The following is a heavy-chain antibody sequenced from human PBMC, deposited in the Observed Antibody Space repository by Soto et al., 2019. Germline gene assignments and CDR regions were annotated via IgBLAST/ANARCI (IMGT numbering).Heavy chain of an antibody. J-gene: IGHJ4*02. CDR1: GYTFTIYY. Sequence: GTSVKVSCKASGYTFTIYYMDWVRQAPGQGLEWMGIINPSGGSTSYAQKFQGRVTMTRDTSTSTVYMELSSLRSEDTAVYYCAIGVYDVWSGYWSGQIDYWGQGTLVTVSS. V-gene: IGHV1-46*01. CDR2: INPSGGST. CDR3: AIGVYDVWSGYWSGQIDY. D-gene: IGHD3-3*01.